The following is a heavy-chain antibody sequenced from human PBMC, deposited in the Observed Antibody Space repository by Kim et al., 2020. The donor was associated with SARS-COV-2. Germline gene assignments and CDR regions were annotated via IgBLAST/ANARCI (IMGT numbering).Heavy chain of an antibody. CDR3: ATTVTEYYYYYGMDV. Sequence: SETLSLTCTVSGGSISSYYWSWIRQPPGKGLEWIGYIYYSGSTNYNPSLKSRVTISVDTSKNQFSLKLSSVTAADTAVYYCATTVTEYYYYYGMDVWGQGTTVTVSS. V-gene: IGHV4-59*13. J-gene: IGHJ6*02. CDR2: IYYSGST. D-gene: IGHD4-17*01. CDR1: GGSISSYY.